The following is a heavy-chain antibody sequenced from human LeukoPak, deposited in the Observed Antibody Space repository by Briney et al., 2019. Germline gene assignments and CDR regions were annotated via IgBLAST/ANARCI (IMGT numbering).Heavy chain of an antibody. J-gene: IGHJ4*02. Sequence: GCSLRLSCAASGFTFRYYGMNWVRQAPGKGLEWVSAISGSGDSTYYADSVKGRFTISRDNSKNTLFLQMNSLRAEDTAAYYCAKRVSAGLPPSLDFWGQGTLVTVSS. D-gene: IGHD6-19*01. V-gene: IGHV3-23*01. CDR2: ISGSGDST. CDR3: AKRVSAGLPPSLDF. CDR1: GFTFRYYG.